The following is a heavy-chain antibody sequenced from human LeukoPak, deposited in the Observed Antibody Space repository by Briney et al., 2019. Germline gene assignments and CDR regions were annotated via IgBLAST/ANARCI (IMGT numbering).Heavy chain of an antibody. CDR1: GYTFTSYA. Sequence: ASVKVSCKASGYTFTSYAMHWVRQAPGQRLEWMGWINAGNGNTKYSQKFQGRVTITRDTSASTAYMELSSLRSEDTAVYYCARGGSYGSGSYYEYGNWFDPWGQGTLVTVSS. CDR2: INAGNGNT. D-gene: IGHD3-10*01. J-gene: IGHJ5*02. CDR3: ARGGSYGSGSYYEYGNWFDP. V-gene: IGHV1-3*01.